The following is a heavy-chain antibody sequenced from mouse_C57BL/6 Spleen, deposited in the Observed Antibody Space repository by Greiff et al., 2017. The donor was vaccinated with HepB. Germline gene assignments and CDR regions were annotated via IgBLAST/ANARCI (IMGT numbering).Heavy chain of an antibody. CDR3: ARWFLDYGYDGYYAMDY. CDR1: GYTFTSYW. D-gene: IGHD2-2*01. J-gene: IGHJ4*01. CDR2: IDPNSGGT. Sequence: QVQLQQPGAELVKPGASVKLSCKASGYTFTSYWMHWVKQRPGRGLEWIGRIDPNSGGTKYNEKFKSKATLTVDKPSSTAYMQLSSLTTEDSAVYYCARWFLDYGYDGYYAMDYWGQGTSVTVSS. V-gene: IGHV1-72*01.